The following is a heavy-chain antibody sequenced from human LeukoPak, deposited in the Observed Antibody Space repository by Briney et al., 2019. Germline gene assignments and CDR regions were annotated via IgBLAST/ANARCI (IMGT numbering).Heavy chain of an antibody. V-gene: IGHV4-61*08. D-gene: IGHD3-10*01. J-gene: IGHJ6*02. Sequence: SETLSLTCTVSGGSISSGGYYWSWIRQHPGKGLEWIGYIYYSGSTNYNPSLKSRITISVDTSKNQFSLKLSSVTAADTAVYYCARDRGTMVRGVMNYYYYGMDVWGQGTTVTVSS. CDR3: ARDRGTMVRGVMNYYYYGMDV. CDR2: IYYSGST. CDR1: GGSISSGGYY.